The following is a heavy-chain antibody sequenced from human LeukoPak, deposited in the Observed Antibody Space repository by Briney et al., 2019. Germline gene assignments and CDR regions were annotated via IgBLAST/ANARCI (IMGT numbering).Heavy chain of an antibody. Sequence: PGRSLRLSCAASGFTFSNYAMHWVRQAPGKGLEWVAFISYDGRDKSYADSVKGRFAISRDNSKNTLYLQMNSLRAEDTAVYYCARDLWFGVEGAFDIWGQGTMVTVSS. D-gene: IGHD3-10*01. CDR1: GFTFSNYA. CDR3: ARDLWFGVEGAFDI. V-gene: IGHV3-30*09. J-gene: IGHJ3*02. CDR2: ISYDGRDK.